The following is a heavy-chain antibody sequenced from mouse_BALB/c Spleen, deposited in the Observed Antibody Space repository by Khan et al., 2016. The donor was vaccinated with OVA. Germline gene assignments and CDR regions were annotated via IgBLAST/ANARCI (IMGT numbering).Heavy chain of an antibody. J-gene: IGHJ3*01. V-gene: IGHV1S81*02. CDR2: INPSSGGT. CDR3: SRSGYGSFAY. D-gene: IGHD2-2*01. CDR1: GYTFTSYY. Sequence: VQLQESGAELVKPGASVRLSCKASGYTFTSYYLYWVKQRPGQGLEWIGDINPSSGGTNFNEKFKSKATLTVDKSSSTAYIQLNSQTSEDSAVYYCSRSGYGSFAYWGQGTLVTVSA.